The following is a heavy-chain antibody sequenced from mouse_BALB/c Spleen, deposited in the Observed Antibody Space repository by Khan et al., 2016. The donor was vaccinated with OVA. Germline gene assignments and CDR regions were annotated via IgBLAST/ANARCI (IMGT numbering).Heavy chain of an antibody. CDR1: GYTFTDFR. D-gene: IGHD1-3*01. CDR2: INTFTGEP. Sequence: QIQLEQSGPELRKPGETVKISCQASGYTFTDFRVNWVKQAPGMGLKWMGCINTFTGEPTYDDDFKGRFAFTVETSASTAYLQINNLKNEDMAAYFCSRHGSGESFYFDFWGQGTTLTVSS. J-gene: IGHJ2*01. V-gene: IGHV9-1*02. CDR3: SRHGSGESFYFDF.